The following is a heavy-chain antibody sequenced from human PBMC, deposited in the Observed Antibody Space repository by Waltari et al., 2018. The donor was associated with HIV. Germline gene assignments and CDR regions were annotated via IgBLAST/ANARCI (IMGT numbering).Heavy chain of an antibody. J-gene: IGHJ4*02. CDR1: GFTFSSYA. Sequence: EVQLLESGGGLVQPGGSLRLSCAASGFTFSSYAMSWVRQAPGKGLGWGSGISGSGGSTYYADSVKGRFTIPRDNSKNTLYLQMNSLRAEDTAVYYCAKRKGVALGGFDYWGQGTLVTVSS. V-gene: IGHV3-23*01. CDR2: ISGSGGST. CDR3: AKRKGVALGGFDY. D-gene: IGHD6-19*01.